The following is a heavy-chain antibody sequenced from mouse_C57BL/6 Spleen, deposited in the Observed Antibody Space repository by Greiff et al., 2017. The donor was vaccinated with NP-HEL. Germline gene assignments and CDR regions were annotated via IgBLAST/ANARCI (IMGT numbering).Heavy chain of an antibody. D-gene: IGHD2-4*01. CDR2: INPNNGGT. J-gene: IGHJ2*01. CDR3: ARLGYYDSFDY. CDR1: GYTFTDYY. V-gene: IGHV1-26*01. Sequence: VQLQQSGPELVKPGASVKISCKASGYTFTDYYMNWVKQSHGKSLEWIGDINPNNGGTSYNQKFKGKATLTVDKSSSTAYMELRSLTSEDSAVYYCARLGYYDSFDYWGQGTTLTVSS.